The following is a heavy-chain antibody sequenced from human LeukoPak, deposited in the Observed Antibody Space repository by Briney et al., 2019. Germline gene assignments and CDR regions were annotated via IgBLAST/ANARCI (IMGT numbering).Heavy chain of an antibody. V-gene: IGHV3-23*01. Sequence: GGSLRLSCVASGFTFSNYAMSWVRQAPGKGLEWVSDITGSGGNTYDADSVKGRFTTSRDNSKNTLYLQMNSLRAEDTAVYYCAKHGTAYSFDYWGQGTLVPVSS. J-gene: IGHJ4*02. CDR1: GFTFSNYA. CDR3: AKHGTAYSFDY. CDR2: ITGSGGNT. D-gene: IGHD5-18*01.